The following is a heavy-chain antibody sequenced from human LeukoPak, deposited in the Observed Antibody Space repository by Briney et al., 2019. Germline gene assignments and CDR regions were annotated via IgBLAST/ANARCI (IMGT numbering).Heavy chain of an antibody. J-gene: IGHJ4*02. CDR1: GYTFTSYY. CDR2: INPSGGST. Sequence: GASVKVSCKASGYTFTSYYMHWVRQAPGQGLEWMGIINPSGGSTSYAQKFQGRVTMTEDTSTDTAYMELSSLRSEDTAVYYCATGYYYDSSGYYPDFDYWGQGTLVTVSS. V-gene: IGHV1-46*01. CDR3: ATGYYYDSSGYYPDFDY. D-gene: IGHD3-22*01.